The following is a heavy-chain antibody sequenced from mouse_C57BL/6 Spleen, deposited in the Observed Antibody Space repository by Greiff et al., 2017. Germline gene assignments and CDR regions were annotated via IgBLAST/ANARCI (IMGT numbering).Heavy chain of an antibody. V-gene: IGHV1-15*01. Sequence: VQLQQSGAELVRPGASVTLSCKASGYTFTDYEMHWVKQTPVHGLEWIGAIDPETGGTAYNQKFKGKAILTADKSSSTAYMELRSLTSDDSAVYYCTRDYYLDYWGQGTTPPVSS. CDR3: TRDYYLDY. CDR1: GYTFTDYE. J-gene: IGHJ2*01. CDR2: IDPETGGT.